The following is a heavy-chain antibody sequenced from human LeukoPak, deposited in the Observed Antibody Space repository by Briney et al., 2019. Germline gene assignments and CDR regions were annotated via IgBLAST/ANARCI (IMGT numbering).Heavy chain of an antibody. CDR2: INPNSGGT. V-gene: IGHV1-2*02. CDR3: ARDSSSWYVRRDYYYMDV. CDR1: GYTFTGYY. Sequence: ASVKVSCKASGYTFTGYYMHWVRQAPGQGLEWMGWINPNSGGTNYAQKFQGRVTMTRDTSISTAYMELSRLRSDDTAVYYCARDSSSWYVRRDYYYMDVWGKGTTVTVSS. D-gene: IGHD6-13*01. J-gene: IGHJ6*03.